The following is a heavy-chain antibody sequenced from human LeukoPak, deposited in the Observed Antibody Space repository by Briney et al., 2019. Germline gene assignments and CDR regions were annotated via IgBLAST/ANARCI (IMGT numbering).Heavy chain of an antibody. CDR1: GYTFTSYG. V-gene: IGHV1-18*01. CDR3: ARGPSYGPYYFDY. Sequence: ASVKVSCKASGYTFTSYGIGWVRQAPGQGLEWMGWISGNNDNTNYAQKIQGRVTMTTDTSTSTAYMELRSLRSDDTAVYYCARGPSYGPYYFDYWGQGTLVTVSS. J-gene: IGHJ4*02. D-gene: IGHD3-10*01. CDR2: ISGNNDNT.